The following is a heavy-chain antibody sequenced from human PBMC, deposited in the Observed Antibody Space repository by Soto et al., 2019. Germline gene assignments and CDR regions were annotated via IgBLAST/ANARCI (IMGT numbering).Heavy chain of an antibody. J-gene: IGHJ5*02. CDR2: IYQTGSI. V-gene: IGHV4-4*02. CDR3: VRGNDNYDFWNNWSLDP. CDR1: GGSINNNFW. Sequence: SEPLSLTGVVSGGSINNNFWSWVRQPPGKGLEWIGEIYQTGSINYNPSLRSRVTISVDKSKNQLSLKVDSMTAADTAFYYCVRGNDNYDFWNNWSLDPWGQGTLVTVSS. D-gene: IGHD3-3*01.